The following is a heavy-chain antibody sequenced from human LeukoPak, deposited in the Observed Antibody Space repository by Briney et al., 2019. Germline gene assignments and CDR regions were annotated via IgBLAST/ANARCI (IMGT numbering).Heavy chain of an antibody. V-gene: IGHV4-30-4*01. D-gene: IGHD3-22*01. J-gene: IGHJ1*01. CDR3: ADYYDSSGYYYGEYFQH. CDR1: GGSISSGDYY. CDR2: IYYSGST. Sequence: SQTLSLTCTVSGGSISSGDYYWSWIRQPPGKGLEWIGYIYYSGSTCYNPSLKSRVTISVDTSKNQFSLKLSSVTAADTAVYYCADYYDSSGYYYGEYFQHWGQGTLVTVSS.